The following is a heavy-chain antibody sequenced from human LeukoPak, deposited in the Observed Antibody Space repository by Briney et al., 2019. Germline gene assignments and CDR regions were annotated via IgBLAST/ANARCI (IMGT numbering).Heavy chain of an antibody. D-gene: IGHD5-18*01. CDR1: GFTFSSYG. CDR3: VKESSPAWIQLWSSAFDM. V-gene: IGHV3-30*18. Sequence: GGSLRLSCAAPGFTFSSYGMHWVRQAPGKGLEWVADISYDGNNKYYADSVKGRFTISRDNSKNTLYVQMNSLREEDTAVYYCVKESSPAWIQLWSSAFDMWGQGTMVTVSS. J-gene: IGHJ3*02. CDR2: ISYDGNNK.